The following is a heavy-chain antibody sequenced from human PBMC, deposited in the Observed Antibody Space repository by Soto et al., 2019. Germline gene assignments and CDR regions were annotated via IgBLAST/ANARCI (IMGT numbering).Heavy chain of an antibody. CDR2: IWYDGSNK. V-gene: IGHV3-33*01. D-gene: IGHD4-17*01. J-gene: IGHJ4*02. CDR3: ARDRDYGDYVTYYFDY. CDR1: GFTFSSYG. Sequence: VQLVESGGGVVQPGRSLRLSCAASGFTFSSYGMHWVLQAPGKGLEWVAVIWYDGSNKYYADSVKGRFTISRDNSKNTLYLQMNSLRAEDTAVYYCARDRDYGDYVTYYFDYWGQGTLVTVSS.